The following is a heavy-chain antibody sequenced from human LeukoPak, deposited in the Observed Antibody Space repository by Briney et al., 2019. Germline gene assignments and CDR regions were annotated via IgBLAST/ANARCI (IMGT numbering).Heavy chain of an antibody. CDR3: ARDKIRLGELSFFFDY. J-gene: IGHJ4*02. CDR1: GYTFTSYY. V-gene: IGHV1-46*01. CDR2: INPSGGST. D-gene: IGHD3-16*02. Sequence: GASVKVSCKASGYTFTSYYMHWVRQAPGQGLEWMGIINPSGGSTSYAQKFQGRVTMTRDTSTSTVYMELSSLRSEDTAVYYCARDKIRLGELSFFFDYWGQGTLVTVSS.